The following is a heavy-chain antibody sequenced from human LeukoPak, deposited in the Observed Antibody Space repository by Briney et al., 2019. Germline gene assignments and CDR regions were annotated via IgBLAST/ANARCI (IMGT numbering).Heavy chain of an antibody. CDR2: INARSGTK. CDR3: VRVELGYFDY. CDR1: GYTFTSYA. J-gene: IGHJ4*02. D-gene: IGHD6-13*01. V-gene: IGHV1-3*01. Sequence: GGSVKDSCKASGYTFTSYAMNWVRQAPGQRLEWMGWINARSGTKNYSHKFQRRVTITSATAESTANREMASQRSEDTGVYYCVRVELGYFDYWGQGTLVTVSS.